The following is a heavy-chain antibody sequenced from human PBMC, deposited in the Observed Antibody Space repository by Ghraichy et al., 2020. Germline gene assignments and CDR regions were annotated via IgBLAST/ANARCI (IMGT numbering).Heavy chain of an antibody. CDR2: ISSSSSYI. J-gene: IGHJ5*02. V-gene: IGHV3-21*01. D-gene: IGHD3-3*01. CDR3: ARDRYDFWSGPHANWFDP. Sequence: GGSLRLSCAASGFTFSSYSMNWVRQAPGKGLEWVSSISSSSSYIYYADSVKGRFTISRDNAKNSLYLQMNSLRAEDTAVYYCARDRYDFWSGPHANWFDPWGQGTLVTVSS. CDR1: GFTFSSYS.